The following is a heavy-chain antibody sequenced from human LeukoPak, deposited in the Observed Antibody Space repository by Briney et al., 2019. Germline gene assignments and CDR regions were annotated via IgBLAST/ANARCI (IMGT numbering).Heavy chain of an antibody. J-gene: IGHJ6*02. V-gene: IGHV3-23*01. CDR1: GFTFSNYA. CDR2: ISGTGGRT. Sequence: GGSLRLSCTASGFTFSNYAMAWVRQAPGKGLEWVSSISGTGGRTYSADSVKGRFTISRDNSKNTLYLQMKNLRVEHTAVYYCAKGLHGGVGYGVDVWGQGTTVSVSS. CDR3: AKGLHGGVGYGVDV. D-gene: IGHD3-16*01.